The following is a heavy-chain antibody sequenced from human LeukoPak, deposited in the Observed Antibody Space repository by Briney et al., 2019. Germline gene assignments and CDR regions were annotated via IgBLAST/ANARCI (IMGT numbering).Heavy chain of an antibody. CDR3: ARVEASGYDYGAFDY. J-gene: IGHJ4*02. V-gene: IGHV3-7*01. D-gene: IGHD5-12*01. CDR1: GFTFSRYW. CDR2: IKQDGSEK. Sequence: GGSLRLSCAASGFTFSRYWMSWVRQAPGKGLEWVANIKQDGSEKYYVDSVKGRLTISRDNAKNSLYLQMNSLRAEDTAVYYCARVEASGYDYGAFDYWGQGTLVTVSS.